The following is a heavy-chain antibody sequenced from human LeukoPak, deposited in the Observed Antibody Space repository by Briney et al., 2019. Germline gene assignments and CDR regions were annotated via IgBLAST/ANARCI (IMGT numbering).Heavy chain of an antibody. D-gene: IGHD3-9*01. CDR3: ARGWFESYYYYYMDV. CDR2: IIPIFGTA. Sequence: GASVNVSFKSSVGTFIIYAISWVRQAPGQGREWMGGIIPIFGTANYAQKFQGRVTITADESTSTAYMELSSLRSEDTAVYYCARGWFESYYYYYMDVWGKGTTVTVSS. CDR1: VGTFIIYA. J-gene: IGHJ6*03. V-gene: IGHV1-69*13.